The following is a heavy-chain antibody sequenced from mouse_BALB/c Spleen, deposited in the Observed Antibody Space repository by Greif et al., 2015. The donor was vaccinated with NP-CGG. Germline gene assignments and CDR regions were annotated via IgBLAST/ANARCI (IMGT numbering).Heavy chain of an antibody. Sequence: EVNVVESGGGLVQPGGSLRLSCATSGFTFTDYYMSWVRQPPGKALEWLGFIRNKANGYTTEYSASVKGRFTISRDNSQSILYLQMNTLRAEDSATYYCARWDSYYWFAYWGQGTLFTVSA. CDR2: IRNKANGYTT. D-gene: IGHD2-12*01. CDR1: GFTFTDYY. V-gene: IGHV7-3*02. CDR3: ARWDSYYWFAY. J-gene: IGHJ3*01.